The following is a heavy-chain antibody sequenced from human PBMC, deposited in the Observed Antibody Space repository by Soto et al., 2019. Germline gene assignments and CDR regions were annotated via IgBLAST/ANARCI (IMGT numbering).Heavy chain of an antibody. CDR2: IYSGGST. D-gene: IGHD2-15*01. CDR3: AREDCSGGSCYFPLGYYDGMDV. J-gene: IGHJ6*02. CDR1: GFTVSSNY. Sequence: EVQLVETGGGLIQPGGSLRLSCAASGFTVSSNYMSWVRQAPGKGLEWVSVIYSGGSTYYADSVKGRFTISRDNSKNTLYLQMNRLRAEDTAVYYCAREDCSGGSCYFPLGYYDGMDVWGQGTTVTVSS. V-gene: IGHV3-53*02.